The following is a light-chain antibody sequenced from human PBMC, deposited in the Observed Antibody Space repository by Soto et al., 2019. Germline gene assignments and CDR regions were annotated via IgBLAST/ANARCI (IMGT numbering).Light chain of an antibody. Sequence: QSVLTQPPSVSGAPGQRVTISCTGTSSNIGAGFDVHWYQQLPGTAPKLLISGNINRPSGVPDRISGSRSGTSAFLAITGLQAEDEGDFYCQSYDTSLRGALFGGGTKLTVL. CDR2: GNI. V-gene: IGLV1-40*01. CDR1: SSNIGAGFD. CDR3: QSYDTSLRGAL. J-gene: IGLJ2*01.